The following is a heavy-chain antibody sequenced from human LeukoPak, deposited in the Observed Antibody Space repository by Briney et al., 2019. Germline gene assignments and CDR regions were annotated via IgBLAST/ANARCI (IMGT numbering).Heavy chain of an antibody. CDR3: TRGPGYHDSSYLDY. V-gene: IGHV3-30*04. D-gene: IGHD3-22*01. CDR1: GFTFSTYA. J-gene: IGHJ4*02. CDR2: ISYDGANK. Sequence: PGRSLRLSCAASGFTFSTYAMHWVRQAPGKGLEWVAVISYDGANKNHADSVKGRFTISRDTSKNTLYLQMNSLRAEDTAVYYCTRGPGYHDSSYLDYWGQGTLVTVSS.